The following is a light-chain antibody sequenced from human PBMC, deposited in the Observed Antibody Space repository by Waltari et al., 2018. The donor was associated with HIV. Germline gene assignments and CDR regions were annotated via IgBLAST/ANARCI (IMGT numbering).Light chain of an antibody. CDR3: CSYAGSSTLV. CDR2: EVS. CDR1: SRAVGPYNY. Sequence: QSALTQPASVSGSPGQSITVPCHGTSRAVGPYNYVSWYQQTPGTAPKLVIYEVSKRPSGVSNRFSGSKSGNTASLTISGLQAEDEADYYCCSYAGSSTLVFGGGTKLTVL. V-gene: IGLV2-23*02. J-gene: IGLJ2*01.